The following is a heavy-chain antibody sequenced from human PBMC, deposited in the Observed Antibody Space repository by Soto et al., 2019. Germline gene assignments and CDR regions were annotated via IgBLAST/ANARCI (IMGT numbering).Heavy chain of an antibody. CDR1: GYSFITYG. D-gene: IGHD3-22*01. V-gene: IGHV1-18*01. CDR2: ISTYNGNT. CDR3: ARGPTEFHDNSANYFLDY. J-gene: IGHJ4*02. Sequence: QVQLVQSGAEVKKPGASVKVSCKVSGYSFITYGVSWVRQAPGQWLDWMGWISTYNGNTKYAERLQGRVTMTTDTTTRTAYMELRILRSDDTAVYYCARGPTEFHDNSANYFLDYWGQGTLVTVSS.